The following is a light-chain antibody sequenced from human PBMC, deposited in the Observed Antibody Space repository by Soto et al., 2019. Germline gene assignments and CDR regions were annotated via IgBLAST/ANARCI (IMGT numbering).Light chain of an antibody. CDR3: LQYNSYPWT. CDR2: KAS. CDR1: QSFSSW. J-gene: IGKJ1*01. V-gene: IGKV1-5*03. Sequence: DIQMTQSPSTLSASVGDRVTITCRASQSFSSWLAWYQQKPGRAPNLLIYKASSLESGVPSRFSGSESGTEFTLTISSLHPDDFASYYCLQYNSYPWTFGQGTRWIS.